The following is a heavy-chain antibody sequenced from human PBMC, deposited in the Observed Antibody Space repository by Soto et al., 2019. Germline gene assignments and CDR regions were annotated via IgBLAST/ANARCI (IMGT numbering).Heavy chain of an antibody. Sequence: SETLSLTCTVSGVSMKSYYWSWIRQPPGKGLEWIGYISYTGGTRHNPSLKSRVTMSLDTSKNQFSLKLTSVTAADTAVYFCTRDCSNYSWFDPWGQGALVTVSS. D-gene: IGHD4-4*01. J-gene: IGHJ5*02. CDR2: ISYTGGT. CDR3: TRDCSNYSWFDP. V-gene: IGHV4-59*01. CDR1: GVSMKSYY.